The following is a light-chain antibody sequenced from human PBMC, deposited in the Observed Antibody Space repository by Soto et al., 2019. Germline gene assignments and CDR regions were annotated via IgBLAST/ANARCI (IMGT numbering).Light chain of an antibody. CDR3: SSYTSSSTLVV. J-gene: IGLJ2*01. CDR2: DVS. Sequence: QSALTQPASVSGSRGQSITISCTGTSSDVGGYNYVSWYQQHPGKAPKLMIYDVSNRPSGVSNRFSGSKSGNTASLTFSGLQAEDDADYYCSSYTSSSTLVVFGGGTKLTVL. CDR1: SSDVGGYNY. V-gene: IGLV2-14*01.